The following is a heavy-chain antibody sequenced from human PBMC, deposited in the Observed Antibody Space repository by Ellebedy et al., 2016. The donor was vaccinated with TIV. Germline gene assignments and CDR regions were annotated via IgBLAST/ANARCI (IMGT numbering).Heavy chain of an antibody. CDR3: ARVLCSSTSALSCYYGMDV. CDR1: GYTFTRYG. Sequence: AASVKVSCKASGYTFTRYGISWVRQAPGQGLEWMGWISADNVNTNYVQKFQGRVTMTKDTSTSTAYMEPRSLRSDDTAVYYCARVLCSSTSALSCYYGMDVWGQGTTLTVSS. J-gene: IGHJ6*02. V-gene: IGHV1-18*01. D-gene: IGHD2-2*01. CDR2: ISADNVNT.